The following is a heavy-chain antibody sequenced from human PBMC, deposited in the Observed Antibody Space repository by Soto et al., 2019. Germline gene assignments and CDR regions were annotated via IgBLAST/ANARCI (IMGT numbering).Heavy chain of an antibody. V-gene: IGHV1-2*02. CDR1: GYTFTGYY. D-gene: IGHD6-13*01. CDR3: ARYSSSLNQFDY. CDR2: INPNSGGT. Sequence: ASVKVSCKASGYTFTGYYTHWVRQAPGQGLEWMGWINPNSGGTNYAQKFQGRVTMTRDTSISTAYMELSRLRSDDTAVYYCARYSSSLNQFDYWGQGTLVTVSS. J-gene: IGHJ4*02.